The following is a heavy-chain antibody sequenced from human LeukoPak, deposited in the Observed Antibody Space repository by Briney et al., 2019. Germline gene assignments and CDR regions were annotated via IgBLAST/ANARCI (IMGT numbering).Heavy chain of an antibody. J-gene: IGHJ4*02. Sequence: ASVKVSCKASGYTFTGYYVHWVRQASGQGLEWMGRIIPNSGGTNSAQKFQGRVTLTRDTSISTAYMELSRLTSDDTAVYYCARALDDHYFDYWGQGSLVTVSS. CDR2: IIPNSGGT. CDR1: GYTFTGYY. CDR3: ARALDDHYFDY. D-gene: IGHD1-1*01. V-gene: IGHV1-2*06.